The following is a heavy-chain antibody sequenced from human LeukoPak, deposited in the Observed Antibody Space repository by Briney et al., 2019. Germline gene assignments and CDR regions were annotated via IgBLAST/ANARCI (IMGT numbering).Heavy chain of an antibody. CDR1: GFTFSDYY. V-gene: IGHV3-66*02. CDR2: IFPSGGEI. D-gene: IGHD2-15*01. Sequence: GGSLRLSCAASGFTFSDYYMSWIRQPPGKGLEWVSSIFPSGGEIHYADSVRGRFTISRDNSKSTLSLQMNSLRAGDTAVYYCASTPNGVAAIYFDYWGQGTLVTVSS. CDR3: ASTPNGVAAIYFDY. J-gene: IGHJ4*02.